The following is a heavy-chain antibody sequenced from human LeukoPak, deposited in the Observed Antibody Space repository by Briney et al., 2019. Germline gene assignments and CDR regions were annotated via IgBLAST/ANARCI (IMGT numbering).Heavy chain of an antibody. D-gene: IGHD3-10*01. J-gene: IGHJ6*02. Sequence: ASVTVSCKASGYTFTGYYMHWVRQAPGQGLEWMGWISAYNGRTNYAQKFRGGVTMTTDTSTNTGYMELRSLSSDDTAVYFCARDQLRYYGSYGSDNYYSDMDFWGQGTTVTVSS. CDR1: GYTFTGYY. V-gene: IGHV1-18*04. CDR3: ARDQLRYYGSYGSDNYYSDMDF. CDR2: ISAYNGRT.